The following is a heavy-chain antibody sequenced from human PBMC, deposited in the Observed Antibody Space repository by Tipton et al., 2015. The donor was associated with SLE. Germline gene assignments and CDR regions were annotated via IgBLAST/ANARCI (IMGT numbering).Heavy chain of an antibody. Sequence: SLRLSCAASGFTFNNYWMHWVRQGPGKGLVWVSRVNSDESSTTYADSVKGRFTISRENAKNSLYLQMNSLRAGDTAVYYCARGNSLDYWGQGTLVTVSS. D-gene: IGHD2/OR15-2a*01. CDR1: GFTFNNYW. J-gene: IGHJ4*02. V-gene: IGHV3-74*01. CDR2: VNSDESST. CDR3: ARGNSLDY.